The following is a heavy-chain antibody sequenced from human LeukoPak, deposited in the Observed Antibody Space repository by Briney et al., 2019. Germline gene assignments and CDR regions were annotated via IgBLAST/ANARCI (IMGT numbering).Heavy chain of an antibody. Sequence: GGSLRLSCAASGFTFSSSAMHWVRQAPGKGLEWVALISYDGSNKYYADSVKGRFTISRDDAKNSLSLQMNSLRAEDTAVYYCARDLDIVVVPASWFYPWGQGTLVTVSS. CDR1: GFTFSSSA. D-gene: IGHD2-2*03. J-gene: IGHJ5*02. CDR3: ARDLDIVVVPASWFYP. V-gene: IGHV3-30-3*01. CDR2: ISYDGSNK.